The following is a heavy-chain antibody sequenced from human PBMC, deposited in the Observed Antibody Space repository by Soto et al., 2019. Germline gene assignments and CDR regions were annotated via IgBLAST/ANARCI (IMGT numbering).Heavy chain of an antibody. CDR2: INPNSGGP. CDR3: ARSLLDEYSSSWRSAYYGMDV. Sequence: ASVKVSCKASGFTFSAYYIYWVRQAPGQGLEWIGWINPNSGGPNNAQKFQGRVTMTRDTSTSTVYMELSALISDDTAVYYCARSLLDEYSSSWRSAYYGMDVWGQGTTVTVSS. CDR1: GFTFSAYY. J-gene: IGHJ6*02. V-gene: IGHV1-2*02. D-gene: IGHD6-13*01.